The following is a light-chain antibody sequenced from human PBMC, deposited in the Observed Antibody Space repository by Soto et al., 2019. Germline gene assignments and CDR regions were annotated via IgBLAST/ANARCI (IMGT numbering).Light chain of an antibody. CDR2: DAS. J-gene: IGKJ1*01. Sequence: EIVLTQSPATLSLSPGERGTLSCRASQSVSSSLAWYQQKPGQAPRLLIYDASNRATGIPARFSGSGSGTDFPLTISSLEPEDFEVYYGQQRSNWPRTFGKGTKVEIK. CDR3: QQRSNWPRT. V-gene: IGKV3-11*01. CDR1: QSVSSS.